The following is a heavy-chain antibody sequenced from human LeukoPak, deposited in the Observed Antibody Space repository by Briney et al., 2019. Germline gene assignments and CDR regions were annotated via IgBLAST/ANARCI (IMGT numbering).Heavy chain of an antibody. CDR2: ISYDGTNK. D-gene: IGHD3-16*01. CDR1: GFTFSSYA. Sequence: QAGGSLRLSCAASGFTFSSYAMHWVRQAPGKGLEWVTIISYDGTNKYYADSVKGRFTISRDNSKNTLFLQMNSLRAEDTAVYYCARGEGLYGTIWGYWGQGTLVTVSS. J-gene: IGHJ4*02. V-gene: IGHV3-30*04. CDR3: ARGEGLYGTIWGY.